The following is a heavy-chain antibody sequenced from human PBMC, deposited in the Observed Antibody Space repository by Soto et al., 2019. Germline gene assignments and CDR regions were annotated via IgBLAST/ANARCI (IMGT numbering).Heavy chain of an antibody. CDR3: ARDGGSY. Sequence: QVQLVESGGGVVQPGRSLRLSCAASGFTFSTYAMHWVRQAPGKGLEWVAVISYDGTNKYYADSVKGRFTISRDNSKNTLYLQRNSLRAEDTAVYYCARDGGSYWGQGTPVIVSS. V-gene: IGHV3-30-3*01. CDR2: ISYDGTNK. D-gene: IGHD3-16*01. J-gene: IGHJ4*02. CDR1: GFTFSTYA.